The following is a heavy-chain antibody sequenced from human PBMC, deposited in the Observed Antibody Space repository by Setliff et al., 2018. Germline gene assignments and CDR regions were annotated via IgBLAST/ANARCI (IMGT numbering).Heavy chain of an antibody. CDR3: ARNPTAFHYCFDD. Sequence: PSETLSLTCTVSGDSLTSMSFYWGWLRQPPGKGPDWIGSIYYDWSTYHNPSLIIRVIISVDTSNNQFSLNLRAVTAADTALYYCARNPTAFHYCFDDLGRGTLVTVSS. CDR2: IYYDWST. CDR1: GDSLTSMSFY. D-gene: IGHD1-26*01. J-gene: IGHJ2*01. V-gene: IGHV4-39*07.